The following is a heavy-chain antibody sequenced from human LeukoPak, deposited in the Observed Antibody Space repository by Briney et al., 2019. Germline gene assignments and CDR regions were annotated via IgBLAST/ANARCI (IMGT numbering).Heavy chain of an antibody. CDR3: ARHVVTTWDNWFDP. J-gene: IGHJ5*02. Sequence: SETLSLTCTVSGGSTSSYYWSWIRQPPGKGLEWIGYIYYSGSTNYNPSLKSRVTISVDTSKNQFSLKLSSVTAADTAVYYCARHVVTTWDNWFDPWGQGTLVTVSS. CDR2: IYYSGST. D-gene: IGHD2-21*02. CDR1: GGSTSSYY. V-gene: IGHV4-59*08.